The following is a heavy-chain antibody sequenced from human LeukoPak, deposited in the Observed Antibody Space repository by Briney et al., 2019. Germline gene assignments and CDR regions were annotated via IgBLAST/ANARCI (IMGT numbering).Heavy chain of an antibody. Sequence: GGTLRLSCVASGFSFSIHAMNWVRQAPGKGLEWVSAISGSGGSTYCADSVKGRFTISRDNSKNTLYLQMNSLRAEDTAVYYCAKGRMVATWVEEFDYWGQGTLVTVSS. D-gene: IGHD5-12*01. V-gene: IGHV3-23*01. J-gene: IGHJ4*02. CDR2: ISGSGGST. CDR3: AKGRMVATWVEEFDY. CDR1: GFSFSIHA.